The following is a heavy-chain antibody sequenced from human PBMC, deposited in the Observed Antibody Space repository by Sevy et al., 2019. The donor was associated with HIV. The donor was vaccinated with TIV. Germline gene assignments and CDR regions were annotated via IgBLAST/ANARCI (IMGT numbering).Heavy chain of an antibody. J-gene: IGHJ3*02. CDR1: GGSISSYY. Sequence: SETLSLTCTVSGGSISSYYWSWIRPPPGKGLGWIGYIYYSGSTNYNPSLKSRVTISVDTSKNRFTLKLSSVTAANTAVYYCARAGYYDSSGYYSPDAFDIWGQGTMVTVSS. V-gene: IGHV4-59*01. CDR3: ARAGYYDSSGYYSPDAFDI. D-gene: IGHD3-22*01. CDR2: IYYSGST.